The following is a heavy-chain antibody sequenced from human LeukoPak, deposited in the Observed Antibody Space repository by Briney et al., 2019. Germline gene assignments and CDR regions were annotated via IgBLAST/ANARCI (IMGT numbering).Heavy chain of an antibody. CDR3: ARDSRMNYYAS. CDR2: INEDGSAK. V-gene: IGHV3-7*01. CDR1: GFTFNDYW. J-gene: IGHJ5*02. D-gene: IGHD3-3*01. Sequence: PGGSLRLSCEASGFTFNDYWMTWVRQTPGKGLEWLANINEDGSAKNYVDSVKGRFTISRDNAVNSLYLQMNSLRAEDTAMYYCARDSRMNYYASWGRGTLVTVSS.